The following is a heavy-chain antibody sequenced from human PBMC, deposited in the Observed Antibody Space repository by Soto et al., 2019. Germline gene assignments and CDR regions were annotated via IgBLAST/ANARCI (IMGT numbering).Heavy chain of an antibody. CDR3: ARSVAVPSAHIDY. CDR2: VYYTGGT. V-gene: IGHV4-59*01. J-gene: IGHJ4*02. CDR1: GGSISGSY. Sequence: ETLSLTCSVSGGSISGSYWSWIRQSPGKGLEWLGSVYYTGGTNYRPSLRSGVCISVYTSKNEYPLRLSPVTAADTAVYFCARSVAVPSAHIDYWGQGTQVTVSS. D-gene: IGHD1-26*01.